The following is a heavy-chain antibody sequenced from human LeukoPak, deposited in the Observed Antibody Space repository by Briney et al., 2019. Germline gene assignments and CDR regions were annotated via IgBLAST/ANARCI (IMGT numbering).Heavy chain of an antibody. CDR1: GFTFSSYS. J-gene: IGHJ4*02. CDR2: ISSSSSYI. V-gene: IGHV3-21*01. CDR3: ARFGGSGRLFDY. Sequence: PGGSLRLSCAASGFTFSSYSMNWVRQAPGKGLEWVSSISSSSSYIYYADSVKGRFTISRDNAKNSLYLQMNSLRAEDTAVYYCARFGGSGRLFDYWGQGTLVTVSS. D-gene: IGHD3-10*01.